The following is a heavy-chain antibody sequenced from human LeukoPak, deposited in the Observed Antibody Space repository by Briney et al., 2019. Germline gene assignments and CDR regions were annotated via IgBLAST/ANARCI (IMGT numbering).Heavy chain of an antibody. D-gene: IGHD3-3*02. J-gene: IGHJ4*02. V-gene: IGHV3-30-3*01. CDR3: ARGALLAIAEYYFDY. CDR1: GFTFSSYA. Sequence: GSLSLSCAASGFTFSSYAMHWVRQAPGKGLEWVAVISYDGSNKYYADPVKGRFTISRDNSKNTLYLQMNSLRAEDTAVYYCARGALLAIAEYYFDYWGQGTLVTVSS. CDR2: ISYDGSNK.